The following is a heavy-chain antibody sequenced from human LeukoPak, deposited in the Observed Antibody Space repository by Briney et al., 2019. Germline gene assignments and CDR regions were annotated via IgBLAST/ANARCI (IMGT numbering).Heavy chain of an antibody. Sequence: PGGSLRLSCAASGFTFDDYAMHWVRQAPGKGLEWVSGISWNSGSIGYADSVKGRFTISRDNAKNSLYLQMNSLRAEDTGAKDRREDGGSYTFDYWGQGTLVTVSS. V-gene: IGHV3-9*01. J-gene: IGHJ4*02. CDR3: REDGGSYTFDY. CDR2: ISWNSGSI. D-gene: IGHD1-26*01. CDR1: GFTFDDYA.